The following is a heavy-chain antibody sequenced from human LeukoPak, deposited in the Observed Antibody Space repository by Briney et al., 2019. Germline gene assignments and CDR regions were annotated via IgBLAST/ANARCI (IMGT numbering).Heavy chain of an antibody. CDR2: IYSGGST. D-gene: IGHD3-3*01. V-gene: IGHV3-66*01. Sequence: GGSLRLSCAASEFSVGSNYMTWVRQAPGKGLEWVSLIYSGGSTYYADSVKGRFTISRDNSKNTLYLQMNSLRTEDTAVYYCARGQRAHVEWSNYMDVWGKGTTVIVSS. CDR1: EFSVGSNY. J-gene: IGHJ6*03. CDR3: ARGQRAHVEWSNYMDV.